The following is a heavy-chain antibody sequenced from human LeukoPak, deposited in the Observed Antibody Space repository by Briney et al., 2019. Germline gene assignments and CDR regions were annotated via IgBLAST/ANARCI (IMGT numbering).Heavy chain of an antibody. CDR1: GDTFSNYD. V-gene: IGHV1-8*01. CDR2: MNPNSGNT. J-gene: IGHJ4*02. D-gene: IGHD1-26*01. CDR3: ARSKVGATTLPIDY. Sequence: ASVKVSCKASGDTFSNYDINWVRQATGQGLEWMGWMNPNSGNTGYAKKFQGRVSMTRDTSISTAYMELTSLTSDDTAVYFCARSKVGATTLPIDYWGQGTLVTVSS.